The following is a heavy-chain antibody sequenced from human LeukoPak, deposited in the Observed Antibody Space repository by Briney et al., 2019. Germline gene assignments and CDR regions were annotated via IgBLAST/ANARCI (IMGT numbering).Heavy chain of an antibody. CDR2: IYYSGST. J-gene: IGHJ6*02. CDR1: GGSISSYY. CDR3: ARVGGSGSYYYAMDV. V-gene: IGHV4-59*01. D-gene: IGHD3-10*01. Sequence: SETLSLTCTVSGGSISSYYWSWIRQPPGKGLEWIGYIYYSGSTNYNPSLKSRVTISVDTSKNQFSLKLSSVTAADTAVYCCARVGGSGSYYYAMDVWGQGTTVTVSS.